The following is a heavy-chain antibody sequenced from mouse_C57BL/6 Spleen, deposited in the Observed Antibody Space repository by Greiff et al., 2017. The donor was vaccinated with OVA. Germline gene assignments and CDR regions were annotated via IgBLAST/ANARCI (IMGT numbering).Heavy chain of an antibody. V-gene: IGHV1-82*01. CDR2: IYPGDGDT. Sequence: VQGVESGPELVKPGASVKTSCKASGYAFSSSWMNWVKQRPGKGLEWIGRIYPGDGDTNYNGKFKGKATLTADKSSSTAYMQLSSLTSEDSAVYFCARSLPLDYWGQGTTLTVSS. J-gene: IGHJ2*01. D-gene: IGHD6-5*01. CDR3: ARSLPLDY. CDR1: GYAFSSSW.